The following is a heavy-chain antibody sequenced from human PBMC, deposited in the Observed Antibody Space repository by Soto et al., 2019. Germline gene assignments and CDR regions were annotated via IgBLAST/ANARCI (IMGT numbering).Heavy chain of an antibody. J-gene: IGHJ4*02. Sequence: QVQLQESGPGLVKPAETLSLTCTVSGGSISNYYWSRIRQAPGKGLGWIGYSYYTTNYNPSLKSRVTISADPSKKQISLKLTSVTAADTAVYYCARTSTVAGGFAYWGQGTLVTVSS. CDR3: ARTSTVAGGFAY. D-gene: IGHD6-19*01. V-gene: IGHV4-59*01. CDR2: SYYTT. CDR1: GGSISNYY.